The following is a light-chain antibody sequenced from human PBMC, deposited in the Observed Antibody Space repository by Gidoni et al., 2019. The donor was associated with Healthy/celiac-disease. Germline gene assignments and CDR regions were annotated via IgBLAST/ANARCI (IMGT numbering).Light chain of an antibody. V-gene: IGKV1-39*01. Sequence: DIQMTQSPSSLSASVGDRATITCRASQSISSYLNWYQKKPGKDPKLLIYAASSLQSGVPSRFSGSGSWTDFTFTISSLQPEDFATYYCQQSYSTPHFGQGTKLEIK. J-gene: IGKJ2*01. CDR2: AAS. CDR3: QQSYSTPH. CDR1: QSISSY.